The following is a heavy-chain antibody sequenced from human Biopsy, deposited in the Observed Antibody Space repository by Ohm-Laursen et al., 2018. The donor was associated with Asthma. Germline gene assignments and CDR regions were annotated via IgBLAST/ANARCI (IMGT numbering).Heavy chain of an antibody. V-gene: IGHV1-69*13. CDR2: IMTVFGTT. Sequence: EASVKVSCKAPGGTFSNFAISWVRQAPGQGLEWLGGIMTVFGTTNYAQKFQGRVTITADESTSTAYMEVTSLRSEDTAIYYCARCQVGYSSGWSLLLKKIYYSGMDVWGQGNAVTVSS. CDR3: ARCQVGYSSGWSLLLKKIYYSGMDV. J-gene: IGHJ6*02. D-gene: IGHD6-19*01. CDR1: GGTFSNFA.